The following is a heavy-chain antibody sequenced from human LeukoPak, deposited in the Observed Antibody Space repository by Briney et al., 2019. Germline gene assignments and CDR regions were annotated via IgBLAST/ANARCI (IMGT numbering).Heavy chain of an antibody. J-gene: IGHJ4*02. CDR1: GFTFSRHG. CDR2: IWFDGSKE. D-gene: IGHD1-26*01. V-gene: IGHV3-33*07. Sequence: GTSLRLSCAASGFTFSRHGMYWVRQAPDKGLEWVAVIWFDGSKEYYTDSVKGRFTISRDNSKNTLWLQMNSLRAEDTAVYYCTRLTGVGSYQHLDYWGQGTLVTVSS. CDR3: TRLTGVGSYQHLDY.